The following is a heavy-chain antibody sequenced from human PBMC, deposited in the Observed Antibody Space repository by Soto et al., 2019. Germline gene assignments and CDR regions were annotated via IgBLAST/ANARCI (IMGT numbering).Heavy chain of an antibody. J-gene: IGHJ6*01. CDR3: AGHPGRKIFGVVITGMDV. Sequence: PGESLKISCKGSGYSFTSYLISWVRQMPVKGLEWMGRIDPSDSYTNYSPSFQGHVTISADKSISTAYLQWSSLKASDTAMYYCAGHPGRKIFGVVITGMDVWGQATTVSVSS. D-gene: IGHD3-3*01. CDR1: GYSFTSYL. CDR2: IDPSDSYT. V-gene: IGHV5-10-1*01.